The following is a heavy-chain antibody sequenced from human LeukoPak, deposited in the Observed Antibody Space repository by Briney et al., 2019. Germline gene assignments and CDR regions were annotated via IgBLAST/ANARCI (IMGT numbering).Heavy chain of an antibody. CDR3: ARVDSTSVIDY. Sequence: PGGSLRLSCAASGFTVTNDYMSWVRQAPGKGLEWVSLIYNGGTTYYADSVKGRFTISRDNSKNTLYLQMNSLRVEDTAVYYCARVDSTSVIDYWGQGTLVTVSS. J-gene: IGHJ4*02. CDR2: IYNGGTT. D-gene: IGHD6-13*01. CDR1: GFTVTNDY. V-gene: IGHV3-53*01.